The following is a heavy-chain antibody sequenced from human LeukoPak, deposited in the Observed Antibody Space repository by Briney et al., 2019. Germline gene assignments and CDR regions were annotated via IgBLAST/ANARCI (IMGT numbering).Heavy chain of an antibody. CDR1: GYTFTSYS. CDR3: AREIRHAAYCGGDWPGGTNAFDI. D-gene: IGHD2-21*02. Sequence: ASVPVSCKASGYTFTSYSMHWVRQAPAQGLEWMGIINTSGGSTRYAQKFQGRVTMTRDMSTSTVYMGLGSLRSEDAAVYYCAREIRHAAYCGGDWPGGTNAFDIWGQGTMVTVSS. J-gene: IGHJ3*02. CDR2: INTSGGST. V-gene: IGHV1-46*01.